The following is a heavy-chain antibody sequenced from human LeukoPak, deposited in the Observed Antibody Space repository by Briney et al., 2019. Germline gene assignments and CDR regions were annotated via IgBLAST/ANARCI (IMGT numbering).Heavy chain of an antibody. D-gene: IGHD3-22*01. CDR1: GGIFNTYA. V-gene: IGHV1-24*01. CDR3: ATIKSQGNYYDSSGPDAFDI. CDR2: FDPEDGET. Sequence: ASIKVSCKASGGIFNTYAFTWVRQAPGKGLEWMGGFDPEDGETIYAQKFQGRVTMTEDTSTDTAYMELSSLRSEDTAVYYCATIKSQGNYYDSSGPDAFDIWGQGTMVTVSS. J-gene: IGHJ3*02.